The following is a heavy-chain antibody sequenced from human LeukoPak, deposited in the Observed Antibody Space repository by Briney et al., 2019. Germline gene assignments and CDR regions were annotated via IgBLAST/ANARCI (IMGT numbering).Heavy chain of an antibody. CDR3: AREFHTALRS. V-gene: IGHV4-59*01. J-gene: IGHJ4*02. D-gene: IGHD2-2*02. CDR2: ISYSGST. CDR1: GGSISSYY. Sequence: SETLSLTCSVSGGSISSYYWSWIRQPPGKGLEWIGYISYSGSTNYNPSLKSRVTISVDTSKNQFSLKLSSVTAADTAVYYCAREFHTALRSRGQGTLVTVSS.